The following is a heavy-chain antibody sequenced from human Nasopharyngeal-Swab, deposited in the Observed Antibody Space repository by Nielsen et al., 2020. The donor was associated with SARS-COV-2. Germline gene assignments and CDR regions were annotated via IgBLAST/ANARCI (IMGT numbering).Heavy chain of an antibody. V-gene: IGHV4-34*01. CDR2: INPSGGT. CDR1: GGSISSYY. D-gene: IGHD1-1*01. Sequence: SETLSLTCTVSGGSISSYYWSWIRQSPGEGLEWIGEINPSGGTDYNPSLKSRVSMSVDTSKNQVFLKLKAVTAADTGLYYCARGRRERAPRYYYYGMDVWGQGTTVSVS. CDR3: ARGRRERAPRYYYYGMDV. J-gene: IGHJ6*02.